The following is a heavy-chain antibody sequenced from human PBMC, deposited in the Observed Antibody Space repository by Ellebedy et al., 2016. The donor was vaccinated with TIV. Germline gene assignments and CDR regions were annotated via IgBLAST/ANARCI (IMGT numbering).Heavy chain of an antibody. D-gene: IGHD6-13*01. CDR2: INPANGDT. J-gene: IGHJ4*02. V-gene: IGHV1-3*01. Sequence: ASVKVSCKASGYTFATHALYWLRQASGQRLEWMGWINPANGDTRYSQRFLGRVSITRDTSTNTVFMDLSGLQSEDTALYYCARDRSSSWSSYFDSWGQGTLVTVSS. CDR3: ARDRSSSWSSYFDS. CDR1: GYTFATHA.